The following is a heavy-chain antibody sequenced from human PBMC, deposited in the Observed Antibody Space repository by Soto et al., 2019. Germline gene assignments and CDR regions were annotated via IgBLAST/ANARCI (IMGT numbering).Heavy chain of an antibody. V-gene: IGHV3-23*01. Sequence: LRLSCAASGFTFGSYAMNWVRQAPGKGLEWVSTISGSGDTTYYADSVKGRFTFSRDNSKSTLYLQMNSLRAEDTAIYYCAKPNHQANAFDIWGQGTMVTVSS. J-gene: IGHJ3*02. CDR3: AKPNHQANAFDI. CDR1: GFTFGSYA. CDR2: ISGSGDTT.